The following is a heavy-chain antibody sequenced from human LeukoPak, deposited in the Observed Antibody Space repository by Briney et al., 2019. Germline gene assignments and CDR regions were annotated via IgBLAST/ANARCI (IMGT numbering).Heavy chain of an antibody. Sequence: SVKVSCKASGGTFSSYAISWVRQAPGQGLEWMGGIIPIFGTANYAQKFQGRVTITTDESTSTAYMELSSLRSEDTAVYYCARGGMGGSGSYRFDCWGQGTLVTVSS. CDR1: GGTFSSYA. CDR3: ARGGMGGSGSYRFDC. J-gene: IGHJ4*02. CDR2: IIPIFGTA. V-gene: IGHV1-69*05. D-gene: IGHD3-10*01.